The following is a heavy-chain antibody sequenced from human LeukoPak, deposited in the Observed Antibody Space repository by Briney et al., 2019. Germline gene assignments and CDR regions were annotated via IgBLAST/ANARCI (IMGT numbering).Heavy chain of an antibody. V-gene: IGHV1-18*01. Sequence: ASVTVSCKASGYTFTSYGISWVRQAPGQGLEWMGWISAYNGNTNYAQKLQGRVTMTTDTSTSTAYMELRSLRSDDTAVYYCARVGITYYYDSSGYYPRHGAFDIWGQGTMVTVSS. CDR2: ISAYNGNT. CDR1: GYTFTSYG. J-gene: IGHJ3*02. CDR3: ARVGITYYYDSSGYYPRHGAFDI. D-gene: IGHD3-22*01.